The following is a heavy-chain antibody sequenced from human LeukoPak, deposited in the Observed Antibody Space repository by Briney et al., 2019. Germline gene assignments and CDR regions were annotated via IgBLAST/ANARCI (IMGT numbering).Heavy chain of an antibody. CDR2: MYYSGST. Sequence: SETLSLTCTVSGGSFSSSSYYWGWIRQPPGKGLEWIGSMYYSGSTYYNASLRSRVTISVDTSKNQFSLKLSSVTAADTAVYYCARGRLGFLYYYYYMDVWGKGTTVTVSS. D-gene: IGHD3-16*01. V-gene: IGHV4-39*01. CDR1: GGSFSSSSYY. J-gene: IGHJ6*03. CDR3: ARGRLGFLYYYYYMDV.